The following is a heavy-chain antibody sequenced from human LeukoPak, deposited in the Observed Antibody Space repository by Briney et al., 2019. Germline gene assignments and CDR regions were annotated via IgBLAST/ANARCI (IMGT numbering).Heavy chain of an antibody. Sequence: GASVKVSCKASGYTFTSYYMHWVRQAPGQGLEWMGWINPNSGGTNYAQKFQGWVTMTRDTSISTAYMELSRLRSDDTAVYYCARAFRYCNSTSCYGGWFDPWGQGTLVTVSS. V-gene: IGHV1-2*04. CDR1: GYTFTSYY. J-gene: IGHJ5*02. D-gene: IGHD2-2*01. CDR2: INPNSGGT. CDR3: ARAFRYCNSTSCYGGWFDP.